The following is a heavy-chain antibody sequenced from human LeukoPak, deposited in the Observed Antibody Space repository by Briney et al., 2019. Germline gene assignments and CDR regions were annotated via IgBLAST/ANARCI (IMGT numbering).Heavy chain of an antibody. CDR2: IKQDGSEK. D-gene: IGHD6-13*01. CDR3: AREVNRAAAGNQWFDP. Sequence: GGSLRLSCAASGFTFSSYWMSWVRQAPGKGLGWVANIKQDGSEKYYVDSVKGRFTISRDNAKNSLYLQMNSLRAEDTAVYYCAREVNRAAAGNQWFDPWGQGTLVTVSS. V-gene: IGHV3-7*01. CDR1: GFTFSSYW. J-gene: IGHJ5*02.